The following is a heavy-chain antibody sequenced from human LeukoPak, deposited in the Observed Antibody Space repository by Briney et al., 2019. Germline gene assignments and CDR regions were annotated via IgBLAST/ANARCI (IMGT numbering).Heavy chain of an antibody. J-gene: IGHJ4*02. Sequence: ASVKVSCKASGYTFTGYYMHWVRQAPGQGLEWMGWISAYNGNTNYAQKLQGRVTMTTDTSTSTAYMELRSLRSDDTAVYYCAREAYSSGWYYLDYWGQGTLVTVSS. D-gene: IGHD6-19*01. CDR3: AREAYSSGWYYLDY. CDR2: ISAYNGNT. CDR1: GYTFTGYY. V-gene: IGHV1-18*04.